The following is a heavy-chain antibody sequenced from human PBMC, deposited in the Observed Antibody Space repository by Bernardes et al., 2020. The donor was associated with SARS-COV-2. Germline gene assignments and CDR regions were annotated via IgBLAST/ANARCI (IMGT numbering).Heavy chain of an antibody. J-gene: IGHJ6*02. V-gene: IGHV3-48*03. CDR1: GLTFSSCE. Sequence: GGSLRLSCAAAGLTFSSCEMKWVRQAPGKWLEWATYISSIGSTIYYADSVKGRFTISRDNAKNSLYVQMNSLRAEDTAVYYCAMPAAGTGYYYGMDVWCQGTTVTVSS. D-gene: IGHD6-13*01. CDR3: AMPAAGTGYYYGMDV. CDR2: ISSIGSTI.